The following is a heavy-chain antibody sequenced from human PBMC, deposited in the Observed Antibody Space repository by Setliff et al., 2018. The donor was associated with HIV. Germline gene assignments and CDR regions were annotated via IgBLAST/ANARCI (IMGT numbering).Heavy chain of an antibody. CDR3: ASFSGSPVTPDY. CDR2: IIPILGIA. V-gene: IGHV1-69*10. D-gene: IGHD6-25*01. J-gene: IGHJ4*02. Sequence: SVKVSCKASGGTFSSYAISWVRQAPGQGLEWMGGIIPILGIANNAQKFQGRVTITTDESTSTAYMELSSLRSEDTAVYYCASFSGSPVTPDYWGQGTLVTVSS. CDR1: GGTFSSYA.